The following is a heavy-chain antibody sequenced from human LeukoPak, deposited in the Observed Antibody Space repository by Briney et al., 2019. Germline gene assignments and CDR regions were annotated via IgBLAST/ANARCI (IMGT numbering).Heavy chain of an antibody. CDR2: IIPILGIA. D-gene: IGHD4-17*01. CDR3: AREPYGDYLNNWFDP. CDR1: GGTFSSYA. J-gene: IGHJ5*02. Sequence: ASVKVSCKASGGTFSSYAISWVRQAPGQGLEWMGRIIPILGIANYAQKFQGRVTITADKSTSTAYVELSSLRSEDTAVYYCAREPYGDYLNNWFDPWGQGTLVTVSS. V-gene: IGHV1-69*04.